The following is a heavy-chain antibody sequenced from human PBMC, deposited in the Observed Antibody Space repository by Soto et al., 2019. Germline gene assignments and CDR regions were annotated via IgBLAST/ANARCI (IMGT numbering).Heavy chain of an antibody. CDR1: GFDFGDYY. Sequence: PVGSLRLSCTASGFDFGDYYMSWIRQAPVKGLEWVSYIDSDDGTTYYTDSVKGRFTISRDNAKNSLYLQMNSLRDEDTAVYYCTRDGLPKNVLIPVEGMDVWGHGTTVTAP. CDR2: IDSDDGTT. D-gene: IGHD6-19*01. CDR3: TRDGLPKNVLIPVEGMDV. V-gene: IGHV3-11*04. J-gene: IGHJ6*02.